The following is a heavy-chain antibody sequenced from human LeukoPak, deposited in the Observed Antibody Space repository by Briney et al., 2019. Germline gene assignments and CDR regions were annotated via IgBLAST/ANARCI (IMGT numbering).Heavy chain of an antibody. CDR2: INHSGST. CDR1: GGSFSGYY. D-gene: IGHD5-24*01. J-gene: IGHJ4*02. CDR3: ARVRWLQLGHFDY. Sequence: SETLSLTCAVYGGSFSGYYWSWIRQPPGKGLEWIGEINHSGSTNYNPSLKSRVTISVDTSRNQFSLKLSSVTAADTAVYYCARVRWLQLGHFDYWGQGSLVTVSS. V-gene: IGHV4-34*01.